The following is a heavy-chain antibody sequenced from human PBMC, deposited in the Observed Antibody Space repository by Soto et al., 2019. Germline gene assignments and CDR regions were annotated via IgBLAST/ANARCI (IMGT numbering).Heavy chain of an antibody. CDR3: ARYIPGVRYYGMDV. J-gene: IGHJ6*02. CDR1: GFTFSSYA. Sequence: GGSPRLSCAASGFTFSSYAMKWFRQAPGKGLEWVSLIGESGTPTYYADSVKGRFTISRDNSGNTLFLEMYSLRAEDTAVYYCARYIPGVRYYGMDVWGQGTTVTVSS. D-gene: IGHD2-2*01. V-gene: IGHV3-23*01. CDR2: IGESGTPT.